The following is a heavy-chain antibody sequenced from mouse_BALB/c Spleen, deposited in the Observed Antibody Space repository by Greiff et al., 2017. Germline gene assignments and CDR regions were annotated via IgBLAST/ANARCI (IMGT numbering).Heavy chain of an antibody. CDR3: ARRATVVGEVVDY. CDR1: GYTFTSYW. D-gene: IGHD1-1*01. Sequence: VQLQQSGAELARPGASVKLSCKASGYTFTSYWMQWVKQRPGQGLEWIGAIYPGDGDTRYTQKFKGKATLTADKSSSTAYMQLSSLASEDSAVYYCARRATVVGEVVDYWGQGTTLTVAS. V-gene: IGHV1-87*01. CDR2: IYPGDGDT. J-gene: IGHJ2*01.